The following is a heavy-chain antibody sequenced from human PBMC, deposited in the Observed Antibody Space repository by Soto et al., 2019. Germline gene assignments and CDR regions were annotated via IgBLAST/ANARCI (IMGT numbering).Heavy chain of an antibody. Sequence: KVSCKASGGTFSSYTISWVRQAPGQGLEWMGRIIPILGIANYAQKFQGRVTITADKSTSTAYMELSSLRSEDTAVYYCARDRLATLTNPTSYYYYGMDVWGQGTTVTVSS. V-gene: IGHV1-69*04. CDR1: GGTFSSYT. D-gene: IGHD5-12*01. CDR2: IIPILGIA. J-gene: IGHJ6*02. CDR3: ARDRLATLTNPTSYYYYGMDV.